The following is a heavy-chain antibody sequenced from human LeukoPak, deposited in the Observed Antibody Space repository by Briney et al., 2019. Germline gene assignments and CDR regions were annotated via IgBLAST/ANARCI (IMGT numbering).Heavy chain of an antibody. CDR2: ISGSGGST. Sequence: GGSLRLSCAASGFTFSSYAMSWVRQAPGKGLEWVSAISGSGGSTYYADSVKGRFTISRDNAKNSLYLQMNSLRAEDTAVYYCGYYYDSSGYSLGWGQGTLVTVSS. CDR3: GYYYDSSGYSLG. CDR1: GFTFSSYA. V-gene: IGHV3-23*01. J-gene: IGHJ4*02. D-gene: IGHD3-22*01.